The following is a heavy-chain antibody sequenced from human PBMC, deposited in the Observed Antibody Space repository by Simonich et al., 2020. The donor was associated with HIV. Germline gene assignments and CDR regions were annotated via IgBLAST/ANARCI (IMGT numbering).Heavy chain of an antibody. D-gene: IGHD6-13*01. CDR2: ISWNDDK. CDR3: AHRGLPYGSIWYYFDY. CDR1: GFSFSTLGEG. J-gene: IGHJ4*02. V-gene: IGHV2-5*01. Sequence: QITLKESGPTLVKPTQTLTLTCTFSGFSFSTLGEGVGWIHQPPGKALAGLALISWNDDKRYSPSLKSRLNITKDTSKNQVVRTMTNMDPVDTATYYCAHRGLPYGSIWYYFDYWGQGTLVSVSS.